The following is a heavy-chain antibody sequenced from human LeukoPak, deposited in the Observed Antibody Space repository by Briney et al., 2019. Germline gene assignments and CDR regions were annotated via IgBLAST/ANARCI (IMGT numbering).Heavy chain of an antibody. CDR3: ARGHTTNDAFDI. CDR1: VGSISSYY. V-gene: IGHV4-59*01. CDR2: IYYRGST. D-gene: IGHD1-1*01. Sequence: SETLSLTCTVSVGSISSYYWSWIRQPPGKGLEWIGYIYYRGSTNYNPSLKSRVTISVDTSKNQFSLKLSSVTAADTAVYYCARGHTTNDAFDIWGQGTMVTVSS. J-gene: IGHJ3*02.